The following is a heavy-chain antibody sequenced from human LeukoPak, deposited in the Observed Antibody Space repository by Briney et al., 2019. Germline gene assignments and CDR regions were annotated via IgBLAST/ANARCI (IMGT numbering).Heavy chain of an antibody. J-gene: IGHJ3*01. V-gene: IGHV3-48*03. Sequence: GGSLRLSCTASGFAFSSYEMSWVRQAPGKGLEWVSYISRSGITIYYADSVKGRLTSSRDNAKNSLYLQMNSLRAEDTAIYYCATAAVGAAAQGGWGQGTMVTVSS. CDR3: ATAAVGAAAQGG. CDR1: GFAFSSYE. D-gene: IGHD6-13*01. CDR2: ISRSGITI.